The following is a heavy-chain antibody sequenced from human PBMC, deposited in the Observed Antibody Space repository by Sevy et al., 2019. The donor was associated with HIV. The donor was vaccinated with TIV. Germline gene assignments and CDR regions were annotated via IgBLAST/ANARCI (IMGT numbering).Heavy chain of an antibody. CDR2: ISYDGSNK. CDR3: ARDIAAAAGRESAFDI. V-gene: IGHV3-30-3*01. D-gene: IGHD6-13*01. CDR1: GFTFSSYA. J-gene: IGHJ3*02. Sequence: GGSLRLSCAASGFTFSSYAMHWVRQAPGKGLEWVAVISYDGSNKYYADSVKGRFTISRDNSKNTLYLKMNSLRAEDTAVYYCARDIAAAAGRESAFDIWGQGTMVTVSS.